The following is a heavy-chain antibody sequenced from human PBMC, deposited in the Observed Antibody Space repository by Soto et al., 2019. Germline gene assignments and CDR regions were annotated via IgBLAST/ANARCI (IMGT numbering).Heavy chain of an antibody. CDR3: ATTTSGYYYGFFDY. D-gene: IGHD3-22*01. CDR2: IKQDGSEK. J-gene: IGHJ4*02. V-gene: IGHV3-7*01. Sequence: GGSLRLSCAASGFTFSSYWMSWVRQAPGKGLEWVANIKQDGSEKYYVDSVKGRFTISRDNAKNSLYLQMNSLRAEDTAVYYCATTTSGYYYGFFDYWGQGTLVTVSS. CDR1: GFTFSSYW.